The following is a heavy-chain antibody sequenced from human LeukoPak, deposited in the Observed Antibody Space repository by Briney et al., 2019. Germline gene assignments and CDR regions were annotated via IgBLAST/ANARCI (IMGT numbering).Heavy chain of an antibody. Sequence: ASVKVSCKASGYTFTGYYMHWVRQAPGQGLEWMGWINPNSGGTNYAQKFQGRVTITADKSTSTAYMELSSLRSEDTAVYYCARVRLEQLVLYYYYYMDVWGKGTTVTVSS. J-gene: IGHJ6*03. CDR2: INPNSGGT. CDR3: ARVRLEQLVLYYYYYMDV. D-gene: IGHD6-13*01. V-gene: IGHV1-2*02. CDR1: GYTFTGYY.